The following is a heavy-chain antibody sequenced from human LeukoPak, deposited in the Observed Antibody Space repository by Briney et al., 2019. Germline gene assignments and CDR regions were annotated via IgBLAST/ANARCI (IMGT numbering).Heavy chain of an antibody. V-gene: IGHV3-23*01. CDR3: AILYSSSWYVGY. J-gene: IGHJ4*02. Sequence: GGSLRLSCAASGFTFSSYAMSWVRQAPGKGLEWVSGISGSGGSTYYADSVKGRFTITRDNSKNTLYLQMNSLTAEDTAVYYCAILYSSSWYVGYWGQGTLVTVSS. CDR2: ISGSGGST. D-gene: IGHD6-13*01. CDR1: GFTFSSYA.